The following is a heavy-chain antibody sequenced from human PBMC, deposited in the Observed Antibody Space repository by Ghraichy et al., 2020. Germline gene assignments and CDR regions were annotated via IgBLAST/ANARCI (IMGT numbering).Heavy chain of an antibody. CDR3: ARDGRYCSDDTCYPGSFDY. V-gene: IGHV4-61*01. D-gene: IGHD2-15*01. CDR2: IYYSGST. Sequence: SETLSLTCTVSGGSVRSGNYYWSWIRQPPGKGLEWIGYIYYSGSTKYNSSLKSRVTISVDTSKNQFSLKLSSVTVADTAVYYCARDGRYCSDDTCYPGSFDYWGQGTLVTVSS. CDR1: GGSVRSGNYY. J-gene: IGHJ4*02.